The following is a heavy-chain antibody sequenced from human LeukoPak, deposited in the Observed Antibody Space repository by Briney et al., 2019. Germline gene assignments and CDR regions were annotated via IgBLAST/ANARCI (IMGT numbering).Heavy chain of an antibody. CDR3: ASTHYCSSTSCYDVDSLDY. J-gene: IGHJ4*02. CDR2: IYHSGDT. Sequence: SETLSLSCTVSGGSISTFYWNWIRQPPGKGLEWIGYIYHSGDTRYNPSLKSRVTMSVDTSKNQFSLKLSSVTAADTAVYYCASTHYCSSTSCYDVDSLDYWGQGTLVTVSS. V-gene: IGHV4-59*12. CDR1: GGSISTFY. D-gene: IGHD2-2*01.